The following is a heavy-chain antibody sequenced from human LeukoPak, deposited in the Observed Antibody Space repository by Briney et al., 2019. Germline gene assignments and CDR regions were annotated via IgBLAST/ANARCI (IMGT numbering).Heavy chain of an antibody. CDR1: GFTVSSNF. V-gene: IGHV3-66*01. CDR3: AKERNLEIAVAGTLFDY. J-gene: IGHJ4*02. D-gene: IGHD6-19*01. CDR2: ICSGGDA. Sequence: GRSLRLSCAASGFTVSSNFMGWVRQAPGKGLEWVSVICSGGDAYYADSVKGRFTISRDNSKNMIYLEMSSLKAEDTAVYYCAKERNLEIAVAGTLFDYWGQGTLVTVSS.